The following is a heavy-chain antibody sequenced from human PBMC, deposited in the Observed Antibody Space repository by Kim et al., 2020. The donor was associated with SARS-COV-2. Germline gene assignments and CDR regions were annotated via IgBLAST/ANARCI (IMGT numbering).Heavy chain of an antibody. CDR2: ISYDGSNK. D-gene: IGHD3-10*01. V-gene: IGHV3-30*04. Sequence: GGSLRLSCAASGFTFSSYAMHWVRQAPGKGLEWVAVISYDGSNKYYADSVKGRFTISRDNSKNTLYLQMNSLRAEDTAVYYCARPRSGSYYSGFDYWGQGTLVTGSS. CDR1: GFTFSSYA. J-gene: IGHJ4*02. CDR3: ARPRSGSYYSGFDY.